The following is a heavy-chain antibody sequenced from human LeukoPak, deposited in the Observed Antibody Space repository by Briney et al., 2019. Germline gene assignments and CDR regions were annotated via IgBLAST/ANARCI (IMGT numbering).Heavy chain of an antibody. D-gene: IGHD5-12*01. CDR3: ARDSLGGYDSDAFDI. V-gene: IGHV3-21*01. J-gene: IGHJ3*02. CDR2: ISSSSSYI. CDR1: GFTFSSYS. Sequence: GGSLRLSCAASGFTFSSYSMNWVRQAPGKGLEWVSSISSSSSYIYYADSVKGRFTISRDNAKNSLYLQMNSLRAEDTAVYYCARDSLGGYDSDAFDIWGQGTMVTVSS.